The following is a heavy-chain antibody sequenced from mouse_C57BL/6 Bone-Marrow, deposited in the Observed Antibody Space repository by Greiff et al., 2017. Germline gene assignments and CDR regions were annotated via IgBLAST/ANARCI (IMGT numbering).Heavy chain of an antibody. CDR2: IYPGDGDT. Sequence: VQLQQSGPELVKPGASVKISCKASGYAFSSSWMNWVKQRPGKGLEWIGRIYPGDGDTNYNGKFKGKATLTADKSSSTAYMQLSSLTSEDSAVYFCARNWAWFAYWGQGTLVTVSA. D-gene: IGHD4-1*01. V-gene: IGHV1-82*01. J-gene: IGHJ3*01. CDR3: ARNWAWFAY. CDR1: GYAFSSSW.